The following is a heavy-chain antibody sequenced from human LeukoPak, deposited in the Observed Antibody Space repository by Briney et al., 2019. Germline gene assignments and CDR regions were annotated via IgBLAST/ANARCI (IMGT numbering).Heavy chain of an antibody. J-gene: IGHJ4*02. Sequence: GASVKVSCKTSGYIFTDYYIHWVRQAPGQGLEWMGWINPNGGGTNYAQKFQGRVTMTRDTSISTAYMELSRLRSDDTAVYYCARGTLYFDYWGQGTLVTVSS. CDR3: ARGTLYFDY. CDR1: GYIFTDYY. V-gene: IGHV1-2*02. CDR2: INPNGGGT.